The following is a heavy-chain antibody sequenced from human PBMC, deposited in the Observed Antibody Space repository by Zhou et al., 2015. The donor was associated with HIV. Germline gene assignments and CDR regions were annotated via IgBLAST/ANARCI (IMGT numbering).Heavy chain of an antibody. V-gene: IGHV3-74*01. CDR1: GFTFSNYW. J-gene: IGHJ4*02. Sequence: DVQLVESGGGLIQPGGSLRISCAASGFTFSNYWMHWVRQAPGKGLVWVSRISNDGTNTFYADSVKGRFTVSRDNSNNKLYLQLSSLRAEDTAVYYCARDTGVDGYSSGSLDYWGQGTLVTVSS. CDR2: ISNDGTNT. D-gene: IGHD5-18*01. CDR3: ARDTGVDGYSSGSLDY.